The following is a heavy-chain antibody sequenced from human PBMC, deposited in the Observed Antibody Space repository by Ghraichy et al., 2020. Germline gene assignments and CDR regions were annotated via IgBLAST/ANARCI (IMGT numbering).Heavy chain of an antibody. CDR2: FDPEDGET. D-gene: IGHD3-22*01. V-gene: IGHV1-24*01. Sequence: ASVKVSCKVSGYTLTELSMHWVRQAPGKGLEWMGGFDPEDGETIYAQKFQGRVTMTEDTSTDTAYMELSSLRSEDTAVYYCATGNSRYYYDSSGYYLYWGQGTLVTVSS. CDR3: ATGNSRYYYDSSGYYLY. CDR1: GYTLTELS. J-gene: IGHJ4*02.